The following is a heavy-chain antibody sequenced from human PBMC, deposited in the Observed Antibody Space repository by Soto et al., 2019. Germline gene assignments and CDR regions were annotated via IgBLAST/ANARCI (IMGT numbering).Heavy chain of an antibody. V-gene: IGHV2-5*02. CDR1: GFSLNTGGLG. CDR2: IYWDGDK. CDR3: VHSRCGGDCLRSYSSHYYYGMDV. J-gene: IGHJ6*02. Sequence: QITLKESGPPLVKPTQTLTLTCTSSGFSLNTGGLGVGWIRQPPGKALEWLALIYWDGDKRYSPSLQSSLSITMDTSNNQVVLTMTNMDPVDTATYYCVHSRCGGDCLRSYSSHYYYGMDVWCQGNTVTGSS. D-gene: IGHD2-21*02.